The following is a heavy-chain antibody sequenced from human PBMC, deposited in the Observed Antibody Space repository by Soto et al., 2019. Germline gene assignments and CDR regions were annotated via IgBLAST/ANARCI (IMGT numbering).Heavy chain of an antibody. Sequence: QVQLVESGGGVVQPGRSLRLSCAASGFTFSSYGMHWVRQAPGKGLEWVAVIWYDGSNKYYADSVKGRFTISRDNSKNTLYLQMNSLRAEDTAVYYCARDMGRGIWSSVWFGELFTELLYGMDVWGQGTTVTVSS. J-gene: IGHJ6*02. CDR3: ARDMGRGIWSSVWFGELFTELLYGMDV. D-gene: IGHD3-10*01. V-gene: IGHV3-33*01. CDR1: GFTFSSYG. CDR2: IWYDGSNK.